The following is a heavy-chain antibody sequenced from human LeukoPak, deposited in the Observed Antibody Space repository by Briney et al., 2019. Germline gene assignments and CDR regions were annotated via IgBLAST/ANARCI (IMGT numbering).Heavy chain of an antibody. J-gene: IGHJ6*03. V-gene: IGHV4-59*01. CDR2: IYYGGST. Sequence: SETLSLTCTVSGGSISSYYWIWIRQPPGKGLEWIGYIYYGGSTNYNPSLKSRVTISVDTSKNQFSLKLSSVTAADTAVYYCARGVRGGYDYCYYYIDVWGKGTTVTVSS. CDR1: GGSISSYY. CDR3: ARGVRGGYDYCYYYIDV. D-gene: IGHD5-12*01.